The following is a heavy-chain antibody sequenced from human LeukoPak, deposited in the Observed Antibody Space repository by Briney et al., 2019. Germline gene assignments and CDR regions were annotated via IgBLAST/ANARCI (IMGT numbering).Heavy chain of an antibody. J-gene: IGHJ5*02. CDR2: INPSGGST. D-gene: IGHD5-24*01. CDR1: GYTFTSYY. CDR3: ARDHRVMATITNWFDP. V-gene: IGHV1-46*01. Sequence: ASVKVSCKASGYTFTSYYIHWVRQAPGQGLEWMGIINPSGGSTSYAQRFQGRVTMTRDTSTSTVYMELSSLRSEDTAVYYCARDHRVMATITNWFDPWGQGTLVTVSS.